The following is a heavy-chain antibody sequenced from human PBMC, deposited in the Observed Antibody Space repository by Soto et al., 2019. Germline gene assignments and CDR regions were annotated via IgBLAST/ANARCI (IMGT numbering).Heavy chain of an antibody. V-gene: IGHV3-33*01. CDR3: ERDSSKYQPDHYGMDV. CDR1: GFTFSSYG. Sequence: QVQLVESGGGVVQPGRSLRLSCAASGFTFSSYGMHWVRQAPGKGLEWVEVIWYDGSNKYYADSVKGRFTISRDNSKNKLYLQMKSLRAEDTAVYYCERDSSKYQPDHYGMDVWGQGTTVTVSS. CDR2: IWYDGSNK. D-gene: IGHD2-2*01. J-gene: IGHJ6*02.